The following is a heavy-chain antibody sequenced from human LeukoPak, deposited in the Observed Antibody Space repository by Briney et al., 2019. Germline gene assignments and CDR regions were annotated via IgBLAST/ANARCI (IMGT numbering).Heavy chain of an antibody. Sequence: GGSLRLSCAASGFTFSSYEMNWVRQAPGKGLEWVSYISSSGSTIYYADSVKGRFTISRDNAKNSLYLQMNSLRAEDTAVYYCARDLDVGGDILTGYYYFDYWGQGTLVTVSS. CDR3: ARDLDVGGDILTGYYYFDY. CDR2: ISSSGSTI. CDR1: GFTFSSYE. V-gene: IGHV3-48*03. D-gene: IGHD3-9*01. J-gene: IGHJ4*02.